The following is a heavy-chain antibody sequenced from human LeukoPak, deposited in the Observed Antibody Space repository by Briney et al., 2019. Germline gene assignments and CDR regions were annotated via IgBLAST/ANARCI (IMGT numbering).Heavy chain of an antibody. CDR1: GYIFTSCS. CDR2: IYPGDSDT. CDR3: ARLTVRGYYDSSGYPSDAFDI. J-gene: IGHJ3*02. V-gene: IGHV5-51*01. Sequence: GASLQISCKGSGYIFTSCSIGCVRQMPGKGLEWMGIIYPGDSDTRYSPSFQGQVTISADKSISTAYLQWSSLKASDTAMYYCARLTVRGYYDSSGYPSDAFDIWGQGTMVTVSS. D-gene: IGHD3-22*01.